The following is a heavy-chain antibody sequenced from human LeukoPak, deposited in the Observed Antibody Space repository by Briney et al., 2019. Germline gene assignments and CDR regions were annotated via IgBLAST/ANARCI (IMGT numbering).Heavy chain of an antibody. J-gene: IGHJ4*02. CDR2: VRYDESNK. D-gene: IGHD5-12*01. Sequence: GGSLRLSCQTSGFVFSNYGMHWVRQAPGKGLEWVAFVRYDESNKYYADSLKGRFTISRDNSGNTVCLQINSLRAEDTGVYSCAKDSNTGYVSVGPDYWGLGTLVTVSS. CDR3: AKDSNTGYVSVGPDY. V-gene: IGHV3-30*02. CDR1: GFVFSNYG.